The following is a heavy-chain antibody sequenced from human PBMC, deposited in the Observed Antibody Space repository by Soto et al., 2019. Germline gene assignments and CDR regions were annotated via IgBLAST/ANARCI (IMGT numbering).Heavy chain of an antibody. Sequence: SQTLSLTCAISGDSVSSNSAAWNWIRQSPSRGLEWLGRTYYRSKWYNDYAVSVKSRITINPDTSKNQFSLQLNSVTPEDTAVYYCAREGLDCSSTSCYSHYYGMDVWGQGITVTVSS. D-gene: IGHD2-2*02. CDR1: GDSVSSNSAA. J-gene: IGHJ6*02. CDR3: AREGLDCSSTSCYSHYYGMDV. V-gene: IGHV6-1*01. CDR2: TYYRSKWYN.